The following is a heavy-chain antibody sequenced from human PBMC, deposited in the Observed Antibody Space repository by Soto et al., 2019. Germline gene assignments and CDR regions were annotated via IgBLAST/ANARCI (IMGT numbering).Heavy chain of an antibody. Sequence: PVGSLRLSCAASGFTFSSYAMSWVRQAPGKGLEWVSAISGSGGSTYYADSVKGRFTISRDNSKNTLYLQMNSLRAEDTAVYYCAKVGGNYYDSSGYYPEFDYWGQGTLVTVSS. CDR3: AKVGGNYYDSSGYYPEFDY. V-gene: IGHV3-23*01. CDR1: GFTFSSYA. J-gene: IGHJ4*02. D-gene: IGHD3-22*01. CDR2: ISGSGGST.